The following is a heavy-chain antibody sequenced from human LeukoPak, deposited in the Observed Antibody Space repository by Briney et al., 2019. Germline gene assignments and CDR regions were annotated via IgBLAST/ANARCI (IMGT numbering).Heavy chain of an antibody. CDR2: ISSSSSYT. Sequence: GGSLRLSCAASGFTFSDYYMSWIRQAPGKGLEWVSCISSSSSYTNYADSVKGRFTISRDNAKNSLYLQMNSLRAEDTAVYYCARDLRFCSDTRCFDWFDPWGQGTLVTVSS. CDR3: ARDLRFCSDTRCFDWFDP. D-gene: IGHD2-2*01. CDR1: GFTFSDYY. J-gene: IGHJ5*02. V-gene: IGHV3-11*05.